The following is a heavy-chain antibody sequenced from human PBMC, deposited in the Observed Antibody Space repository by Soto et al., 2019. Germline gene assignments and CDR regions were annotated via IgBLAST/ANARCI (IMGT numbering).Heavy chain of an antibody. Sequence: SETLSLTCAVSGGSIISSNWWICVRQPPGKGLEWIGEIYHSGGTTYNPSLKSRVTISVDKSKNQFSLKLTSVTAADTAIYYCARGLVSRGDARFDPWGQGTLVTVSS. D-gene: IGHD2-21*01. CDR3: ARGLVSRGDARFDP. V-gene: IGHV4-4*02. CDR2: IYHSGGT. J-gene: IGHJ5*02. CDR1: GGSIISSNW.